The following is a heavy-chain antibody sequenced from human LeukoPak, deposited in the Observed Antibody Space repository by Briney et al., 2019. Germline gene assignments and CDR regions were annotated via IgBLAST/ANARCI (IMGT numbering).Heavy chain of an antibody. CDR3: ARGNNMYCGGDCYSS. CDR1: GVSFSGYY. V-gene: IGHV4-34*01. J-gene: IGHJ4*02. CDR2: INHSGST. D-gene: IGHD2-21*02. Sequence: PSETLSLTCAVYGVSFSGYYWSWIRQPPGKGLEWIGEINHSGSTNYSPSLKSRVTISVDTSKNQFSLKLSSVTAADTAVYYCARGNNMYCGGDCYSSWGQGTLVTVSS.